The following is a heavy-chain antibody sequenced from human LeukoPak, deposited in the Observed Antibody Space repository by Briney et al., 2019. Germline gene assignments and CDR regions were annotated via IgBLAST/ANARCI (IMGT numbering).Heavy chain of an antibody. D-gene: IGHD6-19*01. CDR3: AKDARRTSGWYFFDY. V-gene: IGHV3-23*01. Sequence: GGSLRLSCAASGFAFTSQAMGWVRQAPGKGLEWVSVISDSGSITYYADSVKGRFTISRDNSKNTLFLQMNSLRAEDTAVYYCAKDARRTSGWYFFDYWGQGTLVTVSS. CDR1: GFAFTSQA. J-gene: IGHJ4*02. CDR2: ISDSGSIT.